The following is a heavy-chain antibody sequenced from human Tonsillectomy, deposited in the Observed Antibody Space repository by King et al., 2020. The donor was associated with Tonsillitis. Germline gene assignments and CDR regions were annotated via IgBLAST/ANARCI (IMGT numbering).Heavy chain of an antibody. CDR2: IYYSGST. CDR1: GDSITNHY. D-gene: IGHD2-2*01. Sequence: QLQESGPGLVKPSETLSLTCTVSGDSITNHYWSWIRQPPGKGLEWIGYIYYSGSTKYNPSLKSRVTISMDTSKNQFSLRLSSVTAADSAVYYCAREYCNNTSCYFFDYWGQGTLVTVSS. V-gene: IGHV4-59*11. CDR3: AREYCNNTSCYFFDY. J-gene: IGHJ4*02.